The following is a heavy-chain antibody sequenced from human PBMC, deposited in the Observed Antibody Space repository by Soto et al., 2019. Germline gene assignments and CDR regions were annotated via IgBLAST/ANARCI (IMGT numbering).Heavy chain of an antibody. CDR3: ARDRVVTRYYYYGMDV. CDR1: GFTFSSYG. Sequence: WGSLRLSCAASGFTFSSYGMHWFRQAPGKGLEWVAVIWYDGSNKYYADSVKGRFTISRDNSKNTLYLQMNSLRAEDTAVYYCARDRVVTRYYYYGMDVWGQGTTVTVSS. J-gene: IGHJ6*02. CDR2: IWYDGSNK. D-gene: IGHD2-21*02. V-gene: IGHV3-33*01.